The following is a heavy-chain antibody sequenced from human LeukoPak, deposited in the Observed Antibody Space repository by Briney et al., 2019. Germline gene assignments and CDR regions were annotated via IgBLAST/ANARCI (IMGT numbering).Heavy chain of an antibody. V-gene: IGHV1-69*13. CDR2: ITPIFGST. Sequence: SVKVSCKASGDTFSNYVISWFRQAPGQGLEWMGGITPIFGSTYFVQKFQGRVTFTADDSTTTAYMELSSQRSEDTAVYYCASPRGDYTFDYWGQGTLVTVSS. CDR3: ASPRGDYTFDY. J-gene: IGHJ4*02. D-gene: IGHD4-11*01. CDR1: GDTFSNYV.